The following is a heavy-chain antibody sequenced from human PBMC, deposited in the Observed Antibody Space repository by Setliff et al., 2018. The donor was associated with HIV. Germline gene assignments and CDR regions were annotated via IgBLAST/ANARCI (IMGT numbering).Heavy chain of an antibody. J-gene: IGHJ4*02. Sequence: ASVKVSCKASGYTFTSFGISWVRQAPGQGLEWMGRISAYNGNTDHAQRLQGRVTMTTNTSTRTAYMELRSLRSDDTAVYYCARAAVAGPWRKLDYWGQGTLVTVSS. CDR3: ARAAVAGPWRKLDY. V-gene: IGHV1-18*01. D-gene: IGHD6-19*01. CDR2: ISAYNGNT. CDR1: GYTFTSFG.